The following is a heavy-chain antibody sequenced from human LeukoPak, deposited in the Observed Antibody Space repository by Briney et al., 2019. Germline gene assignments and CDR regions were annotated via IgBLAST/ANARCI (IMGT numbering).Heavy chain of an antibody. CDR3: ARDDRNYFDY. V-gene: IGHV4-39*02. Sequence: SETLSLTCTVSGGSISSSSYYWGWIRQPPGKGLEWIGSIYYSGSTYYNPSLKSRVTISVDTSKNQFSLKLSSVTAADTAVYYCARDDRNYFDYWGQGTLVTVSS. J-gene: IGHJ4*02. CDR2: IYYSGST. CDR1: GGSISSSSYY.